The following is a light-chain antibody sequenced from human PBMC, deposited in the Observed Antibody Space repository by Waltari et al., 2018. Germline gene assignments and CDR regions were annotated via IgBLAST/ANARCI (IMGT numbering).Light chain of an antibody. CDR3: QQYYSTPYT. J-gene: IGKJ2*01. CDR1: QSVLYSSNNKNY. Sequence: DIVMTQSPDSLAVSLGERATINCKSSQSVLYSSNNKNYLAWYQPKPGQPPKLLIYWASTRESGVPDRVSGSGSGTDFTLTISSLQAEDVAVYYCQQYYSTPYTFGQGTKLEIK. V-gene: IGKV4-1*01. CDR2: WAS.